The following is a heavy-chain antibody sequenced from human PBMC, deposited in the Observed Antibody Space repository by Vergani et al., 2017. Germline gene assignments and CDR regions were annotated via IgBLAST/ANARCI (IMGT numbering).Heavy chain of an antibody. CDR2: IYYSGST. V-gene: IGHV4-59*11. CDR3: ARGRGNYDFWSGYYSDYGMDV. CDR1: GGSISSHY. J-gene: IGHJ6*02. Sequence: QVQLQESGPGLVKPSETLSLTCTVSGGSISSHYWSWIRQPPGKGLEWIGYIYYSGSTKYNPSLKSRVTISVDTSKNQFSLKLSSVTAADTAVYYCARGRGNYDFWSGYYSDYGMDVWGQGTTVTVSS. D-gene: IGHD3-3*01.